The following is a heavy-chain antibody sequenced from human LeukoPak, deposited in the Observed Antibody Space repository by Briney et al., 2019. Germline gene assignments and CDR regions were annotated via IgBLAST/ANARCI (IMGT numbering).Heavy chain of an antibody. V-gene: IGHV4-61*02. CDR2: IYTRGST. Sequence: SETLSLTCTVSGGSISSGSYYWSWIRQPAGKGLEWIGRIYTRGSTNYNPSLKSRVTISVDTSKNQFSLKLSSVTAADTAVYYCARVPTVDYYYYYMDVWGKGTTVTISS. J-gene: IGHJ6*03. CDR3: ARVPTVDYYYYYMDV. D-gene: IGHD2-15*01. CDR1: GGSISSGSYY.